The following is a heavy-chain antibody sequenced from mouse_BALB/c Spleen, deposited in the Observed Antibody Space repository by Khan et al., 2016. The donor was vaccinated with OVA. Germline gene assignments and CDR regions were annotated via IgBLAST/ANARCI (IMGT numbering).Heavy chain of an antibody. Sequence: EVQLVESGPGLVKPSQSLSLTCTVTGYSITSDYAWNLIRQFPGNKLEWMGYISYSGSTSYNPSLRSRISITRDTSKNQFFLQLNSVTTEDTATFYCARQNYYGYAMDYWGQGTSVTVSS. CDR1: GYSITSDYA. J-gene: IGHJ4*01. CDR3: ARQNYYGYAMDY. V-gene: IGHV3-2*02. CDR2: ISYSGST. D-gene: IGHD1-1*01.